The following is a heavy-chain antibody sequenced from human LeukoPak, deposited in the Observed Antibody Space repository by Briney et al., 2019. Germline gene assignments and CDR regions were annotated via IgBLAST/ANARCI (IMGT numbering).Heavy chain of an antibody. D-gene: IGHD4-11*01. CDR2: ISATGGST. CDR3: ATYSTRNAREFQS. J-gene: IGHJ1*01. CDR1: GFIFSIYA. V-gene: IGHV3-23*01. Sequence: GSLRLSCAGSGFIFSIYAMSWVRQAPGKGLEWVSGISATGGSTYYADSVKGRFTISRDNAKMSLYLQMNSLRVEDTAVYYCATYSTRNAREFQSWGQGTLVTVSS.